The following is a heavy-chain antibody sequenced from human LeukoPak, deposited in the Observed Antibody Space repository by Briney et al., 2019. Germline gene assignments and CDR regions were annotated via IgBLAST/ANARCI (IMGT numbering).Heavy chain of an antibody. CDR1: GFTFSSYG. Sequence: GRSLRLSCAASGFTFSSYGMHWVRQAPGKGLEWVAVIWYDGSNKYYADSVKGRFTISRDNSKNTLYLQMNSLRAEDTAVYYCAIGVLYYDSSGYHDYWGQGTLVTVSS. CDR3: AIGVLYYDSSGYHDY. CDR2: IWYDGSNK. D-gene: IGHD3-22*01. V-gene: IGHV3-33*01. J-gene: IGHJ4*02.